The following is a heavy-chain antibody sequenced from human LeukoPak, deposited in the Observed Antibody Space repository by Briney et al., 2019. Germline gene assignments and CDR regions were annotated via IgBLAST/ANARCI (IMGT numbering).Heavy chain of an antibody. V-gene: IGHV4-61*01. J-gene: IGHJ4*02. D-gene: IGHD5-24*01. CDR1: GDSVSSGSYY. CDR3: ATTERWLQFQFDY. CDR2: MSPSGTT. Sequence: KPSETLSLTCTVSGDSVSSGSYYLSWIRQPPGKGLDWIAYMSPSGTTNYNPSLKSRVTTSVDTSRTQFSLKLNSVTAADTAVYYCATTERWLQFQFDYWGQGTLVTVSS.